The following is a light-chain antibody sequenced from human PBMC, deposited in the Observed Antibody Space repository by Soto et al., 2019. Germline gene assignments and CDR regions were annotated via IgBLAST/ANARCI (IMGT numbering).Light chain of an antibody. CDR1: QAIGND. CDR2: AAS. Sequence: IQMTQSPSSLSASVGDRVTITCRASQAIGNDLGWYQQKPGKAPNLLIYAASNLQGGVPSRFSGSGSGTDFALTISSLQPEDFATYYCLQDDSFPLTFGGGTKVEIK. CDR3: LQDDSFPLT. J-gene: IGKJ4*01. V-gene: IGKV1-6*02.